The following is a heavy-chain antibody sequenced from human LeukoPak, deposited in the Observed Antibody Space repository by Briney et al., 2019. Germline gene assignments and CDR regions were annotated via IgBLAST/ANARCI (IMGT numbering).Heavy chain of an antibody. CDR1: GGSISSYY. CDR2: IYYSGST. Sequence: PSETLSLTCTVSGGSISSYYWSWIRQPPGKGLEWIGYIYYSGSTNYNPSLKSRVTISVDTPKNQFSLKLSSVTAADTAVYYCARGSPDITMVRGVIRVNYYYGMDVWGQGTTVTVSS. V-gene: IGHV4-59*01. D-gene: IGHD3-10*01. CDR3: ARGSPDITMVRGVIRVNYYYGMDV. J-gene: IGHJ6*02.